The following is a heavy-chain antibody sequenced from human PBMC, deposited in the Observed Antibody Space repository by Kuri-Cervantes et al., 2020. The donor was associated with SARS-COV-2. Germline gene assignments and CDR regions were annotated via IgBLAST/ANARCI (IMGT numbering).Heavy chain of an antibody. CDR2: IRYDGSNK. CDR1: GFTFSSYG. J-gene: IGHJ6*03. CDR3: AKDSLRRPFYYYYYYMDV. V-gene: IGHV3-30*02. D-gene: IGHD4-17*01. Sequence: GGSLRLSCAASGFTFSSYGMHWVRQAPGKGLEWVAFIRYDGSNKYYADSVKGRSTISRDNSKNTLYLQMNSLRAEDTAVYYCAKDSLRRPFYYYYYYMDVWGKGTTVTVSS.